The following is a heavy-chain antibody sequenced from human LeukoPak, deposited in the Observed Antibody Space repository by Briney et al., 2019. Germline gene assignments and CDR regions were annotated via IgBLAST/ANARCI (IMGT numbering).Heavy chain of an antibody. Sequence: ASVKVSCKASGYTFTGYYMHWVRQAPGQGPEWMGWINPNSGGTNYAQKFQGRVTMTRDTSISTAYMELSRLRSDDTAVYYCARDPSLYCSSTSCYGDYYYYMDVWGKGTTVTVSS. J-gene: IGHJ6*03. CDR2: INPNSGGT. CDR3: ARDPSLYCSSTSCYGDYYYYMDV. D-gene: IGHD2-2*01. CDR1: GYTFTGYY. V-gene: IGHV1-2*02.